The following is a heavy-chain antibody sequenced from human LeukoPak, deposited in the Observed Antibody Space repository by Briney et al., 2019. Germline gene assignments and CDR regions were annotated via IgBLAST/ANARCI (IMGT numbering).Heavy chain of an antibody. D-gene: IGHD2-8*02. CDR3: AKDLRNIRTLVDLQMI. CDR2: ISGSGDRT. Sequence: GGSLRLSCAASGFTVITSFMSWVRQAPGKGLEWVSIISGSGDRTLHADSVKGRFTVSRDNSKNTVYLQMNSLRAEDTAVYYCAKDLRNIRTLVDLQMIWGQGTLVIVSS. CDR1: GFTVITSF. V-gene: IGHV3-23*01. J-gene: IGHJ3*02.